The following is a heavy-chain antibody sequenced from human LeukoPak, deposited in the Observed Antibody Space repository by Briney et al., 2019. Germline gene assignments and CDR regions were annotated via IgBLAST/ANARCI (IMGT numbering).Heavy chain of an antibody. CDR2: ISHDGSNK. CDR1: GFTFSSYA. CDR3: ARDASYYYASDY. Sequence: PGGSLRLSCSASGFTFSSYALHWVRQAPGKGLEWMAVISHDGSNKYYADSVKGRFTISRDNSQKTLYLQMNSLRAEDTAVYYCARDASYYYASDYWGQGILVTVSS. V-gene: IGHV3-30*04. J-gene: IGHJ4*02. D-gene: IGHD1-26*01.